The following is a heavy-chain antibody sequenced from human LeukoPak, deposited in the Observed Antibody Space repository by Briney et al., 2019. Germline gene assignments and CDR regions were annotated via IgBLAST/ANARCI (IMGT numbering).Heavy chain of an antibody. CDR2: IYYSGTT. CDR1: GGSISSYY. V-gene: IGHV4-59*12. CDR3: ARGRVAARPWWFDP. J-gene: IGHJ5*02. Sequence: SETLSLTCTVSGGSISSYYWSWIRQPPGKGLEWIGYIYYSGTTNYNPSLKSRVTISVDTSKNQFSLKLRSVTAADTAVYYCARGRVAARPWWFDPWGQGTLVTVSS. D-gene: IGHD6-6*01.